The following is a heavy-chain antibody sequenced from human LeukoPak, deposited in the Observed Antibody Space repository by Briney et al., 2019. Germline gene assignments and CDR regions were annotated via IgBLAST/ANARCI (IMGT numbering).Heavy chain of an antibody. CDR2: IRCDESNK. J-gene: IGHJ4*02. CDR3: ARAYCASTICYGGGKIDY. D-gene: IGHD2-2*01. Sequence: GGSLRLSCGASGFTFNNYGMHWVRQAPGKGPEWVAFIRCDESNKYYADSVKGRFTISRDNSKNTLHLQMNSLRVEDAAVYYCARAYCASTICYGGGKIDYWGQGTLVTVPS. CDR1: GFTFNNYG. V-gene: IGHV3-30*02.